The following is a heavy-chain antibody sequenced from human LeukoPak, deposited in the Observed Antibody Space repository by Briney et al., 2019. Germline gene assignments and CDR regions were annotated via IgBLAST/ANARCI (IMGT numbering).Heavy chain of an antibody. J-gene: IGHJ6*03. CDR2: ISWDGGST. Sequence: PGGSLRLSCAASGFTFDDYTMHWVRQTPQKGLEWVAVISWDGGSTYYADSVKGRFTISRDNSKNSLYLQMSSLRTEDTALYYFAKDGSGPTSVGYRDVWGTGTTSPSP. CDR3: AKDGSGPTSVGYRDV. D-gene: IGHD3-10*01. CDR1: GFTFDDYT. V-gene: IGHV3-43*01.